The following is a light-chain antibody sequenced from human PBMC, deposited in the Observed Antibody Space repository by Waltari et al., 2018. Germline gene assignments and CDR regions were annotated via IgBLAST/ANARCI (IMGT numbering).Light chain of an antibody. CDR1: QSISSW. Sequence: DIQMTQSPSTLSASVGDRVTITCRASQSISSWLAWYQQKPGKAPKLLIYDASSLESGVPSRFSGSGFGTNFTLTISSLQPDDFATYYCQQYSSFSTFGLGTKV. CDR3: QQYSSFST. V-gene: IGKV1-5*01. J-gene: IGKJ1*01. CDR2: DAS.